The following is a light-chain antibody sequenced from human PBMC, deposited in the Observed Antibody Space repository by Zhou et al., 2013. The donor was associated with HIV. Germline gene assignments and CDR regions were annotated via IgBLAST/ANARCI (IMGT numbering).Light chain of an antibody. CDR2: AAS. V-gene: IGKV1-27*01. CDR1: QGISDF. Sequence: DIQMTQSPSSLSASVGDRVTITCRASQGISDFLAWYQQKPGKVPKLLIYAASTLQSGVPSRFSGSGSGTEFTLTISGLQPDDFATYYCQQYDNFSTFGQGTKVEIK. J-gene: IGKJ1*01. CDR3: QQYDNFST.